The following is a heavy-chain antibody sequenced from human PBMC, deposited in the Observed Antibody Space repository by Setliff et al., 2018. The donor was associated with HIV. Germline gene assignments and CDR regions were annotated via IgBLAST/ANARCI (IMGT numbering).Heavy chain of an antibody. V-gene: IGHV1-69*13. CDR3: ARSPPAKHHFDY. Sequence: ASVKVSCKASGGTFSSYALSWVRQVPGQGLEWMGGIIPIFATANYAQKFKGRVTITADESMTTAYMELSSLRSEDTAVYYCARSPPAKHHFDYWGQGTPVTVSS. CDR1: GGTFSSYA. J-gene: IGHJ4*02. CDR2: IIPIFATA.